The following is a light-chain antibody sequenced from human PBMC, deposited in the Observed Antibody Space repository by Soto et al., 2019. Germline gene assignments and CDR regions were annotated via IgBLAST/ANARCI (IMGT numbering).Light chain of an antibody. CDR3: SSYAGSNNVV. J-gene: IGLJ2*01. Sequence: QSALTQPPSASGSPGQSVTISCTGTSSDVGGYNYVSWYQQHPGKAPKLILYEVSKRPPGVPDRFSGSKSGNTASLTVSGLQAEDEADYYCSSYAGSNNVVFGGGTKLTVL. CDR2: EVS. CDR1: SSDVGGYNY. V-gene: IGLV2-8*01.